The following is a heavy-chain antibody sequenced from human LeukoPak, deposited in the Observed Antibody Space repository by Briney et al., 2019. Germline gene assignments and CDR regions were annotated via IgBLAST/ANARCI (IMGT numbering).Heavy chain of an antibody. D-gene: IGHD6-19*01. Sequence: GALRLSCAASGFTFSSYWMHWVRQAPGKGLVWVSRINSDGSSTSYADSVKGRFTISRDNAKNTLYLQMNSLRAEDTAVYYCAREAVAGTGTAFDIWGQGTMVTVSS. CDR3: AREAVAGTGTAFDI. CDR1: GFTFSSYW. CDR2: INSDGSST. J-gene: IGHJ3*02. V-gene: IGHV3-74*01.